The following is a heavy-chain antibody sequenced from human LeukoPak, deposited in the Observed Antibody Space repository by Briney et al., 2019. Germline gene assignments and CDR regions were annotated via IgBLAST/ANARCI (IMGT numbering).Heavy chain of an antibody. D-gene: IGHD6-13*01. V-gene: IGHV3-30*02. CDR2: IRYDGSNK. J-gene: IGHJ6*03. Sequence: GGSLRLSCAASGFTFSSYGMHWVRQAPGKGLEWVAFIRYDGSNKYYADSVKGRFTISRDNSKNTLYLQMNSLRAEDTAVYYCAPRWYSSSLNYYYYYMDVWGKGTTVTVSS. CDR1: GFTFSSYG. CDR3: APRWYSSSLNYYYYYMDV.